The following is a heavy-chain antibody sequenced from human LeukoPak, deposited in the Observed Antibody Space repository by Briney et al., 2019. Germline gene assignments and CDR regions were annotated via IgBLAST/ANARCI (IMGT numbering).Heavy chain of an antibody. Sequence: ASVKVSCKASGYTFTGYYMHWVRQAPGQGFEWMGWINPNSGGTNYAQKFQGRVTMTRDTSISTAYMELSRLRSDDTAVYYCARENRLYSRHDYWGQGTLVTVSS. J-gene: IGHJ4*02. D-gene: IGHD6-13*01. CDR1: GYTFTGYY. V-gene: IGHV1-2*02. CDR2: INPNSGGT. CDR3: ARENRLYSRHDY.